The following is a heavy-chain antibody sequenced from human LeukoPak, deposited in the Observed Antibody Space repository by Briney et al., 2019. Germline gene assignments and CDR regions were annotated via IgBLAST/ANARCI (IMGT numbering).Heavy chain of an antibody. J-gene: IGHJ3*02. Sequence: ASVKVSCKASGYTFTSHDINWVRQATGQGLEWMGWMNPNSGNTGYAQKFQGRVAMTRDTSTNTAYLDLYSLRSDDTAVYYCARDRFLWEWFSNAFDIWGQGTMVTVSS. CDR1: GYTFTSHD. CDR2: MNPNSGNT. V-gene: IGHV1-8*01. D-gene: IGHD3-3*01. CDR3: ARDRFLWEWFSNAFDI.